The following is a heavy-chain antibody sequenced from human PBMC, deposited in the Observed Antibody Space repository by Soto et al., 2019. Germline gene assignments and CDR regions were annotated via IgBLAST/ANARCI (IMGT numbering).Heavy chain of an antibody. D-gene: IGHD5-12*01. V-gene: IGHV3-33*01. CDR1: GFTFSSYG. Sequence: PGGSLRLSCAASGFTFSSYGMHWVRQAPGKGLEWVAVIWYDGSNKYYADSVKGRFTISRDNSKNTLYLQMNSLRAEDTAVYYCARDIRGIVATSYYYGMDVWGQGTTVTVSS. J-gene: IGHJ6*02. CDR3: ARDIRGIVATSYYYGMDV. CDR2: IWYDGSNK.